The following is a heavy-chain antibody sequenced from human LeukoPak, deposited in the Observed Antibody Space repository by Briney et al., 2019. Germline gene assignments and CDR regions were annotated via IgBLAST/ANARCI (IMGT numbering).Heavy chain of an antibody. CDR3: TNFDY. Sequence: GGSLRLSCAASGFTFSRYWMHWVRQAPGKGLVWVSYINNDGGSSTFADSVKGRFTISRDNSQNTLYLQMNSLRGEDTAVYYCTNFDYWGQGTLVTVSS. J-gene: IGHJ4*02. CDR2: INNDGGSS. CDR1: GFTFSRYW. V-gene: IGHV3-74*01.